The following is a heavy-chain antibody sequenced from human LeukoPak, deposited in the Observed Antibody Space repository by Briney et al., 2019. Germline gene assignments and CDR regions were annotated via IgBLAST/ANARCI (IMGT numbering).Heavy chain of an antibody. CDR3: AIGGLYSGSYYNFDY. V-gene: IGHV1-8*01. D-gene: IGHD1-26*01. CDR1: GYTFTSYD. Sequence: ASVKVSCKASGYTFTSYDINWVRQATGQGLEWVGWMNPNSGNTGYAQKFQGRVTMTRNTSISTAYMELSSLRSEDTAVYYCAIGGLYSGSYYNFDYWGQGTLVTVSS. J-gene: IGHJ4*02. CDR2: MNPNSGNT.